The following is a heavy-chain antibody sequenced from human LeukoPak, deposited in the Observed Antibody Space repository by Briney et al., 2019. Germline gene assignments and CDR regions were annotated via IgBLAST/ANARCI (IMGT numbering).Heavy chain of an antibody. J-gene: IGHJ4*02. CDR3: ARDGSLTVTPLSLSFDY. CDR2: IYSGGST. Sequence: GGSLRLSCAASGFTVSSNYMSWVRQAPGKGLEWVSLIYSGGSTYYADSVKGRFTISRHNSRNTLYLQMNSLRAEDTAVYYCARDGSLTVTPLSLSFDYWGQGTLVTVSS. V-gene: IGHV3-53*04. D-gene: IGHD1-7*01. CDR1: GFTVSSNY.